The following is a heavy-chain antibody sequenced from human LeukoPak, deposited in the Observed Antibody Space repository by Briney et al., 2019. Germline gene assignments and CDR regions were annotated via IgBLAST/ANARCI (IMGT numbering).Heavy chain of an antibody. CDR3: ARYSVLGSSCAY. CDR1: GYTFTSYY. V-gene: IGHV1-18*04. CDR2: ISAYKGNT. Sequence: ASVKVSCKASGYTFTSYYMHWVRQAPGQGLEWMGWISAYKGNTNYVQKFQGRVTMTTDTSTNTAYMELRSLRSDDTAVYYCARYSVLGSSCAYWGQGTLVTVSS. D-gene: IGHD6-13*01. J-gene: IGHJ4*02.